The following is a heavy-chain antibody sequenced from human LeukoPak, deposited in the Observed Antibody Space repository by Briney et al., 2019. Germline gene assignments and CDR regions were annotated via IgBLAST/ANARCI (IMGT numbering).Heavy chain of an antibody. J-gene: IGHJ4*02. D-gene: IGHD2-15*01. Sequence: SETLSLTCTVSGGSISSSSYYWSWIRQPPGKGLEWIGSIYYSGNTYYNPSLKSRVTISVDTSKNQFSLKLSSVTAADTAVYYCARHRTYCSGGSCYFPPFDYWGQGTLVTVSS. CDR2: IYYSGNT. CDR3: ARHRTYCSGGSCYFPPFDY. CDR1: GGSISSSSYY. V-gene: IGHV4-39*01.